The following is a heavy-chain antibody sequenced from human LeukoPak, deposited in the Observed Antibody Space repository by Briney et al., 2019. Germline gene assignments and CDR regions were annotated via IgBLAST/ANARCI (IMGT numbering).Heavy chain of an antibody. CDR3: ARAEAYSTSRSDDAFDL. D-gene: IGHD4-11*01. CDR2: INNSGST. V-gene: IGHV4-34*01. Sequence: SETLSLTCAVSGGSFSGYYWSWIRQPPGKGLEWIGEINNSGSTNYNPSLKSRVTISVDTSKNQFSLKLSSVTAADTAVYYCARAEAYSTSRSDDAFDLWGQGTMVTVSS. CDR1: GGSFSGYY. J-gene: IGHJ3*01.